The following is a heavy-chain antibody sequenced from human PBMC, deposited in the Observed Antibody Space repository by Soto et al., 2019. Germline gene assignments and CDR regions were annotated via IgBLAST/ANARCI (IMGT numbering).Heavy chain of an antibody. J-gene: IGHJ6*02. CDR3: AGGYYHDSSGPSHYYYYGMDV. CDR2: IIPSFGTA. V-gene: IGHV1-69*01. Sequence: QVQLVQSGAEVKNPGSSVKVSCKPSGGTFSSYGISWVRQAPGQGLEWMGGIIPSFGTANYAQKLEGRVTITADESTSTAYMDLSTLTSADTALYFCAGGYYHDSSGPSHYYYYGMDVWGQGTTVTVSS. D-gene: IGHD3-22*01. CDR1: GGTFSSYG.